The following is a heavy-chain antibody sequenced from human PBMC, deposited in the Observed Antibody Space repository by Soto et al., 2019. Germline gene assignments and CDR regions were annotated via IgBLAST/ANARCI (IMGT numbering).Heavy chain of an antibody. CDR2: ISSSSSTI. V-gene: IGHV3-48*01. D-gene: IGHD2-15*01. CDR1: GFIFSSYS. CDR3: ARVLLCRGGSCYNYHYVMDV. Sequence: PGGSLRLSCAASGFIFSSYSMNWVRQAPGKGLEWISYISSSSSTIYYADSVKGRFTISRDNAKNSLYLQMNSLRAEDTAVYYFARVLLCRGGSCYNYHYVMDVRGQGTTVTVSS. J-gene: IGHJ6*02.